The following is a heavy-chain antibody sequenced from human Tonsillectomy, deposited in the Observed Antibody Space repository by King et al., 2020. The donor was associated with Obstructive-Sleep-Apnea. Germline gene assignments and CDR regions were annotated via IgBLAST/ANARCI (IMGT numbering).Heavy chain of an antibody. CDR2: IYYSGST. V-gene: IGHV4-59*01. Sequence: VQLPESGPGLVKPSETLSLTCTVSGGSISSYYWSWIRQPPGKGLEWIGYIYYSGSTNYNPSLKSRVTISVDTSKNQFSLKLSSVTAADTAVYYCANLGGDGINAFDIWGQGTMVTVSS. D-gene: IGHD2-21*01. CDR3: ANLGGDGINAFDI. J-gene: IGHJ3*02. CDR1: GGSISSYY.